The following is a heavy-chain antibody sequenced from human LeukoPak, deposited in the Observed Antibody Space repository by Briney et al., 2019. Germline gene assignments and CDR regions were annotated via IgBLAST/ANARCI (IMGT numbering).Heavy chain of an antibody. D-gene: IGHD4-17*01. Sequence: KASETLSLTCTVPGGSISSYYWSWIRQPAGKGLEWIGRIYTSGSTNYNPSLKSRVTISVDKSKNQFSLKLSSVTAADTAVYYCAAATVTRGTFDYWGQGTLVTVSS. J-gene: IGHJ4*02. CDR1: GGSISSYY. V-gene: IGHV4-4*07. CDR2: IYTSGST. CDR3: AAATVTRGTFDY.